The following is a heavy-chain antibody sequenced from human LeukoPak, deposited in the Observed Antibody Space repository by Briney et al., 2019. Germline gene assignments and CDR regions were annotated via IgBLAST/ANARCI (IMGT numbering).Heavy chain of an antibody. CDR1: GYTFTGYY. V-gene: IGHV1-2*02. D-gene: IGHD3-9*01. CDR3: ARSPDILTGENFDY. Sequence: ASVKVSCKASGYTFTGYYMHWVRQAPGQGLEWMGWINPNSGGTNYAQKFQGRVTMTRDTSIRTAYMEVSRLRSDDTAVYYCARSPDILTGENFDYWGQGTLVTVSS. CDR2: INPNSGGT. J-gene: IGHJ4*02.